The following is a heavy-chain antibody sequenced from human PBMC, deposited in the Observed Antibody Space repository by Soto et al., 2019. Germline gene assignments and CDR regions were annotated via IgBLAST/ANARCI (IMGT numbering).Heavy chain of an antibody. J-gene: IGHJ6*02. Sequence: GGSLRLSCAVSGITVSSIYMTWVRQAPGKGLEWVSVIYSEGTTYYADSVKGRFTISRDNSKNTLYLQMNSLRAEDTAVYYCARDPLGYSYGLYYKYGMDVWGQVTTVTVSS. V-gene: IGHV3-53*01. CDR2: IYSEGTT. D-gene: IGHD5-18*01. CDR3: ARDPLGYSYGLYYKYGMDV. CDR1: GITVSSIY.